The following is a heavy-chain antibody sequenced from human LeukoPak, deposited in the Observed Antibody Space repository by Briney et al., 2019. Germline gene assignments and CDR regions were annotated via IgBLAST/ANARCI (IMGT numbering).Heavy chain of an antibody. CDR1: GFTFSDYY. Sequence: GGSLRLSCAASGFTFSDYYMRWIRQAPGKGLAGVSYISSSGSTIFYADSVKGRFTISRDNSKNTLYLQVNSLRAEDTAVYYCAKGGAVSSKSITMIRGTRRYYYYMDVWGKGTTVTISS. D-gene: IGHD3-10*01. V-gene: IGHV3-11*01. CDR2: ISSSGSTI. J-gene: IGHJ6*03. CDR3: AKGGAVSSKSITMIRGTRRYYYYMDV.